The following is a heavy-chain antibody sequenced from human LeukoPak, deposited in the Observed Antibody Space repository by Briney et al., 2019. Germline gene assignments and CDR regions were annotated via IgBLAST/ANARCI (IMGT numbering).Heavy chain of an antibody. V-gene: IGHV5-51*01. CDR2: IYPGDSDT. J-gene: IGHJ3*02. D-gene: IGHD3-22*01. CDR3: ASPGYYYDSSASPDAFGI. CDR1: GYSFTSYW. Sequence: GESLKISCKGSGYSFTSYWIGRVRQMPGKGLEWMGIIYPGDSDTRYSPSFQGQVTISADKSISTAYLQWSSLKASDTAMYYCASPGYYYDSSASPDAFGIWGQCTMVTVSS.